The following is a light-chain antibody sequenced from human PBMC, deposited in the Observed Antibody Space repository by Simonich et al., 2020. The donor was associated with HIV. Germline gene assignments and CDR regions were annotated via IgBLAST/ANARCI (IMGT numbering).Light chain of an antibody. CDR3: QQYNDWPPWT. Sequence: EIVMTQSPATLSVSPGERATLSCRASQSVGSNVAWYQQRPGQAPRLLIYGASTRATGIPARFSGSGAGTEFTLTINSMQSEDFAVYYCQQYNDWPPWTFGQGTKVEIK. CDR2: GAS. CDR1: QSVGSN. J-gene: IGKJ1*01. V-gene: IGKV3-15*01.